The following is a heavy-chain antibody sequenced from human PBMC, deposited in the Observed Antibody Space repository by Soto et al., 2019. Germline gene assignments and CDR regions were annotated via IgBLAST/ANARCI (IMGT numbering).Heavy chain of an antibody. J-gene: IGHJ3*02. CDR1: GFTLSAYT. Sequence: PWVSLRLSCAASGFTLSAYTMNWVRQTPGKGLQWVSSIDGSSNYRYYSHSLRGRVTISGDNAKNSLYLEMSSLRAEDTATYYCARHGRITVNGDGFDSWGQGTVVTVSS. D-gene: IGHD1-20*01. CDR2: IDGSSNYR. CDR3: ARHGRITVNGDGFDS. V-gene: IGHV3-21*01.